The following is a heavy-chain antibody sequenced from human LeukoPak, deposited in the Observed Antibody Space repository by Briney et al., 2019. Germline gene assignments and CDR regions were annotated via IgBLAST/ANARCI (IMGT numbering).Heavy chain of an antibody. V-gene: IGHV4-39*01. Sequence: PSETLSLTCTVSGGSISSSSYYWGWIRQPPGKGLEWIGSIYYSGSTYYNPSLKSRVTISVDTSKNQFSLKLSSVTAADTAVYYCARQGSSGWYRYWGQGTLVTVSS. J-gene: IGHJ4*02. CDR2: IYYSGST. CDR1: GGSISSSSYY. D-gene: IGHD6-19*01. CDR3: ARQGSSGWYRY.